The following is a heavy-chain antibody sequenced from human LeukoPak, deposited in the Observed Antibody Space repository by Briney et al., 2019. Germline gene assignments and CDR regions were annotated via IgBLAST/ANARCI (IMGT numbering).Heavy chain of an antibody. CDR2: INPNSGGT. V-gene: IGHV1-2*02. J-gene: IGHJ4*02. CDR1: GYTFTGYY. Sequence: ASVKVSCKASGYTFTGYYMHWVRQAPGQGLEWMGWINPNSGGTDYAQKFQGRVTTTRDTSISTAYMELSRLRSDDTAVYYCARADILTGGPIDYWGQGTLVTVSS. CDR3: ARADILTGGPIDY. D-gene: IGHD3-9*01.